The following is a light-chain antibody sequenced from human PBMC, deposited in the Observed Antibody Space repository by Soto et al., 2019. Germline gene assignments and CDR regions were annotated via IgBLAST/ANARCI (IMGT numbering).Light chain of an antibody. CDR2: AAS. J-gene: IGKJ5*01. CDR3: QQNYSIPIT. Sequence: DIQMTQSPSSLSGSIVDRFTITCLASQSISTYLNWYHQKPGKAPDLLIYAASSLKSGVPSRFSGSGSGTHFTLTITGLQPADFATYYCQQNYSIPITFGQGTRLEIK. CDR1: QSISTY. V-gene: IGKV1-39*01.